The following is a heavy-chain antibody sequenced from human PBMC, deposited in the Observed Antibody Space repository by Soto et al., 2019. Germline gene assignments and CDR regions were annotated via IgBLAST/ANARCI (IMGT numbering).Heavy chain of an antibody. CDR3: AREPRTIVGATGLSDY. J-gene: IGHJ4*02. Sequence: GGSLRLSCTASGFTFSTYSMNWVRQGPGKGLEWVSYISSTSATIYYADSVKGRFTISRDNAKNSLYLQMNSLRDEDTAVYYCAREPRTIVGATGLSDYWGQGTLVTVSS. CDR2: ISSTSATI. CDR1: GFTFSTYS. D-gene: IGHD1-26*01. V-gene: IGHV3-48*02.